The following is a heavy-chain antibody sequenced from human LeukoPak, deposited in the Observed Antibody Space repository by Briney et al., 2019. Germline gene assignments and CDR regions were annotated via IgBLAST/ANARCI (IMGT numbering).Heavy chain of an antibody. CDR2: ISYDGSNK. J-gene: IGHJ3*02. Sequence: PGGSLRLSCAASGFTFSSYAMSWVRQAPGKGLEWVAVISYDGSNKYYADSVKGRFTISRDNSKNTLYLQMNSLRAEDTAVYYCAKDRAAAGANAFDIWGQGTMVTVSS. V-gene: IGHV3-30*18. D-gene: IGHD6-13*01. CDR3: AKDRAAAGANAFDI. CDR1: GFTFSSYA.